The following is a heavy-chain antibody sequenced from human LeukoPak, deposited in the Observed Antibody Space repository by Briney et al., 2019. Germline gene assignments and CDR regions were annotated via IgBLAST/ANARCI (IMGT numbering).Heavy chain of an antibody. CDR3: ARENRIQLWSD. Sequence: ASVKVSCKASVYTFTSYDINWVRQATGQGLEWMGWMNPNSGNTGYAQKFQGRVTMARNTSISTAYMELSSLRSEDTAVYYCARENRIQLWSDWGQGTLVTVSS. V-gene: IGHV1-8*01. D-gene: IGHD5-18*01. CDR2: MNPNSGNT. J-gene: IGHJ4*02. CDR1: VYTFTSYD.